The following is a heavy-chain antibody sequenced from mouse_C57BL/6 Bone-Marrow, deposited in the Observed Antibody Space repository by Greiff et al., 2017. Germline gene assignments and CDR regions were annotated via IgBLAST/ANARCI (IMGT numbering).Heavy chain of an antibody. CDR1: GFNIKNTS. CDR2: IDPANGNT. V-gene: IGHV14-3*01. J-gene: IGHJ4*01. CDR3: ASLSYHHY. Sequence: VQLQQSVAELVRPGASVKLSCTASGFNIKNTSMHWVKQRPEQGLEWIGRIDPANGNTKYAPKFQGKATITADTSSNTAYLQLSSLTSEDTAIYYCASLSYHHYWGQGTSVTVSS. D-gene: IGHD2-10*01.